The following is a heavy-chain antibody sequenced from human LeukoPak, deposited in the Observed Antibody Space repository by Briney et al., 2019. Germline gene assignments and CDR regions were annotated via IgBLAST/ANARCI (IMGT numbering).Heavy chain of an antibody. CDR2: INPNSGGT. Sequence: ASVKVSCEASGYTFTGYYMHWVRQAPGQGLEWMGWINPNSGGTNYAQKFQGRVTMTRDTSISTAYMELSRLRSDDTAVYYCAKRARPMATITYYFDYWGQGTLVTVSS. CDR1: GYTFTGYY. CDR3: AKRARPMATITYYFDY. D-gene: IGHD5-12*01. J-gene: IGHJ4*02. V-gene: IGHV1-2*02.